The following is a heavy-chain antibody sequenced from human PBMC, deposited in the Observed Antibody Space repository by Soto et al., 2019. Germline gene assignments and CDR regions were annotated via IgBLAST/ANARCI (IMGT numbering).Heavy chain of an antibody. V-gene: IGHV5-51*01. J-gene: IGHJ4*02. CDR2: IYPGDSDT. D-gene: IGHD4-17*01. CDR3: ARLVYGDYVLPPTRAFDY. Sequence: PGESLKISCKGSGYSFTSYWIGWVRQMPGKGLEWMGIIYPGDSDTRYSPSFQGQVTISADKSISTAYLQWSSLKASDTAMYYCARLVYGDYVLPPTRAFDYWGQGTLVTVSS. CDR1: GYSFTSYW.